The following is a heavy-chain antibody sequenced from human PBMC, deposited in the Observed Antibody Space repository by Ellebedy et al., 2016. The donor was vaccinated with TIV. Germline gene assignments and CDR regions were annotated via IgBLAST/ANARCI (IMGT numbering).Heavy chain of an antibody. CDR3: ATLSIVVVPAAPDTYYGMDV. V-gene: IGHV3-11*04. CDR2: ISSSSGTI. CDR1: GFTVSYTY. J-gene: IGHJ6*02. Sequence: PGGSLRLSCAASGFTVSYTYMSWVRQTPGKGLEWVSYISSSSGTIYYADSVKGRFTISRDNAKNLLYLQMNSLRAEDTAVYYCATLSIVVVPAAPDTYYGMDVWGQGTTVTVSS. D-gene: IGHD2-2*01.